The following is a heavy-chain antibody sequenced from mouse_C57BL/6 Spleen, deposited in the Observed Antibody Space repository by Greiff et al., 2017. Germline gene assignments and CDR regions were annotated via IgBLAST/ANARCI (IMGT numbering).Heavy chain of an antibody. D-gene: IGHD2-13*01. CDR3: ARVDGDDRNWLAY. V-gene: IGHV1-59*01. Sequence: VQLLQPGADLVRPGTSVKFSCAASGYTFTSYGMHWVQQSPGQSLEWIGIIDPSDSYTNYPQNFKGKATLTVDTSTSTAYMQLSSLTAEKAAVYYGARVDGDDRNWLAYWGQGTWVTVSA. CDR1: GYTFTSYG. J-gene: IGHJ3*01. CDR2: IDPSDSYT.